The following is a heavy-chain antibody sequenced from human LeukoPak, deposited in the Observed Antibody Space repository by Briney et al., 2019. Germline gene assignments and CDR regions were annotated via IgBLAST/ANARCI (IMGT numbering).Heavy chain of an antibody. Sequence: QPGGSLRLSCAPSGFTFSGYAMSWVRQAPGKGLEWVSAISGSGGSTYYADSVKGRFTISRDNSKNTLYLQMNSLRAEDTAVYYCAKKLERRRYFDYWGQGTLVTVSS. CDR3: AKKLERRRYFDY. CDR2: ISGSGGST. D-gene: IGHD1-1*01. V-gene: IGHV3-23*01. J-gene: IGHJ4*02. CDR1: GFTFSGYA.